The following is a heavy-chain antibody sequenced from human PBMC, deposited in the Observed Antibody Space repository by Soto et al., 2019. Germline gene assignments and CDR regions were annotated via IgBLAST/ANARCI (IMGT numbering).Heavy chain of an antibody. CDR2: VTTTGGTT. J-gene: IGHJ4*02. CDR1: GFTFSNYH. CDR3: AKDSTVAATDYFDA. Sequence: GGSLRLSCGASGFTFSNYHMNWVRQAPGKGLKWIAVVTTTGGTTQYADSVKGRFTVSRDNSKSTVYLQMNSLRAEDTAVYYCAKDSTVAATDYFDAWGQGTLVTVSS. V-gene: IGHV3-23*01. D-gene: IGHD2-15*01.